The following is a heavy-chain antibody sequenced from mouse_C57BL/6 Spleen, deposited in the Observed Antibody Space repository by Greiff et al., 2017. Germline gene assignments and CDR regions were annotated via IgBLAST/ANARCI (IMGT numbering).Heavy chain of an antibody. Sequence: VQLQQSGPELVKPGASVKISCKASGYAFSSSWMNWVKQRPGKGLEWIGRIAPGDGDTNYNGKFKGKATLTADKASSTAYMQLSSLTSEDSAVCFCARSGVVYCCYYWGQGTTLTVSS. CDR3: ARSGVVYCCYY. CDR2: IAPGDGDT. V-gene: IGHV1-82*01. CDR1: GYAFSSSW. D-gene: IGHD1-1*01. J-gene: IGHJ2*01.